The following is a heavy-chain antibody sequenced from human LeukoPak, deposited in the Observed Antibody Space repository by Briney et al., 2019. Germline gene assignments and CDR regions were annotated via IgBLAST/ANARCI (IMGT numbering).Heavy chain of an antibody. CDR1: GGSFSGYY. CDR3: ARVRRVLRYFDWPTPNDY. D-gene: IGHD3-9*01. V-gene: IGHV4-34*01. Sequence: SETLSLTCAVYGGSFSGYYWSWIRQPPGKGLEWIGEINHSGSTNYNPSLKSRVTISVDTSKNQFSLKLSSVTAADTAVYYCARVRRVLRYFDWPTPNDYWGQGTLVTVSS. CDR2: INHSGST. J-gene: IGHJ4*02.